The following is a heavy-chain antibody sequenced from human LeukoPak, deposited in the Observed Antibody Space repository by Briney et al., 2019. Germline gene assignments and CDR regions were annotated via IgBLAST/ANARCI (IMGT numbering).Heavy chain of an antibody. CDR3: AKPAISSRGWYYDY. J-gene: IGHJ4*02. CDR1: GFTFSNYA. CDR2: INNSGGST. Sequence: PGGPLRLSCAASGFTFSNYAKSWVRQAPGKGLEWVSSINNSGGSTYYADSVKGRFTISRDNSKNTLYLQMNSLRGEDTAVYYCAKPAISSRGWYYDYWGQGTLVTVSS. V-gene: IGHV3-23*01. D-gene: IGHD6-19*01.